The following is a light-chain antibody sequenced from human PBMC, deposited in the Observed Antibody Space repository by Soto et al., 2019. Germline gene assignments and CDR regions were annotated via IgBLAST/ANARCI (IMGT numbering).Light chain of an antibody. V-gene: IGKV3-20*01. CDR1: QSVTSSW. J-gene: IGKJ4*01. Sequence: EIVLTQSPCTLSVSPGERATLSCRASQSVTSSWLAWYQQKPGQAPRLLIYGASSRATGIPDRFSGSGSGTEFTLTISSLQSEDFATYYCQQAKSFPLTFGGGTKVDIK. CDR2: GAS. CDR3: QQAKSFPLT.